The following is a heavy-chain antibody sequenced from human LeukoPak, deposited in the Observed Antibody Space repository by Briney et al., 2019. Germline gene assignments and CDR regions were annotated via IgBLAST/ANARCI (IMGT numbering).Heavy chain of an antibody. D-gene: IGHD4-23*01. J-gene: IGHJ4*02. CDR1: GFTFSSYS. V-gene: IGHV3-21*01. CDR2: ISSSSSSYI. CDR3: ARDRGGWTTVVTRKLDYYFDY. Sequence: GGSLRLSCAASGFTFSSYSMNWVRQAPGKGSEWVSSISSSSSSYIYYADSVKGRFTISRDNAKNSLYLQMDSLRAEDTAVYYCARDRGGWTTVVTRKLDYYFDYWGQGTLVTVSS.